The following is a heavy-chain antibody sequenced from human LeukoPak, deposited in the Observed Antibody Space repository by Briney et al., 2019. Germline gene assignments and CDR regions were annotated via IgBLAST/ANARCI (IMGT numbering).Heavy chain of an antibody. V-gene: IGHV3-33*01. Sequence: GRSLRLSCAASGFTFSSYGMPWVRQAPGKGLEWVAVIWYDGSNKYYADSVKGRFTISRDNSKNTLYLQMNSLRAEDTAVYYCATRAPDYGDYELSYWGQGTLVTVSS. CDR3: ATRAPDYGDYELSY. D-gene: IGHD4-17*01. CDR1: GFTFSSYG. CDR2: IWYDGSNK. J-gene: IGHJ4*02.